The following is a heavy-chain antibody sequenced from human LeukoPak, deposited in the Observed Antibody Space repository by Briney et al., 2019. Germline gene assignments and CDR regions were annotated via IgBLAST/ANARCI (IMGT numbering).Heavy chain of an antibody. CDR3: ARSTATRITSSGTTVDY. CDR1: GGTFSSYA. CDR2: IIPILGIA. J-gene: IGHJ4*02. D-gene: IGHD1-7*01. V-gene: IGHV1-69*04. Sequence: ASVEVSCKASGGTFSSYAISWVRQAPGKGLEWMGRIIPILGIANYAQKFQGRVTITADKSTSTAYMELSSLRSEDTAVYYCARSTATRITSSGTTVDYWGQGTLVTVSS.